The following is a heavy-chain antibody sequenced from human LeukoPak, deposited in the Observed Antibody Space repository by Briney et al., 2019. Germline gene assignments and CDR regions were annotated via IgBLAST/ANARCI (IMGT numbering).Heavy chain of an antibody. D-gene: IGHD3-16*02. J-gene: IGHJ5*02. Sequence: GGSLRLSCAASGFTFSSYWMHWVRQAPGKGLVWVSCINSDGSSTSYADSVKGRFTISRDNAKNTLYLQMNSLRAEDTAVYYCARAANYDYVWGSYRPYNWFDPWGQGTLVTVSS. CDR3: ARAANYDYVWGSYRPYNWFDP. V-gene: IGHV3-74*01. CDR2: INSDGSST. CDR1: GFTFSSYW.